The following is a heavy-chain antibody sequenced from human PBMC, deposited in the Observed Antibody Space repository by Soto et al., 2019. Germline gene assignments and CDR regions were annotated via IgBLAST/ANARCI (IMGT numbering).Heavy chain of an antibody. CDR3: ATSYDSSGYYSRFDY. CDR1: GFTFSSYS. CDR2: ISSSSSTI. D-gene: IGHD3-22*01. V-gene: IGHV3-48*01. J-gene: IGHJ4*02. Sequence: VGSLRLSCAASGFTFSSYSMSWVRQAPGKGLEWVSYISSSSSTIYYADSVKGRFTISRDNAKNSLYLQMNSLRAEDTAVYYCATSYDSSGYYSRFDYWGQGTLVTVSS.